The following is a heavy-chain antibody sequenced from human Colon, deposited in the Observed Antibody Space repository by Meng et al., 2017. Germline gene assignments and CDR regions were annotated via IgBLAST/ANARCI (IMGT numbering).Heavy chain of an antibody. CDR3: ARVRRSGDDFDY. D-gene: IGHD1-26*01. CDR2: AST. V-gene: IGHV4-61*08. J-gene: IGHJ4*02. CDR1: GGSVSSAGYQ. Sequence: QGQLEGAGPGLVRPSETLSLICSVSGGSVSSAGYQWSWIRQPPGKGLEWIGYASTNYNPSLKSRVTISVDTSKNQFSLRLTSVTAADTAVYYCARVRRSGDDFDYWGQGTLVTVSS.